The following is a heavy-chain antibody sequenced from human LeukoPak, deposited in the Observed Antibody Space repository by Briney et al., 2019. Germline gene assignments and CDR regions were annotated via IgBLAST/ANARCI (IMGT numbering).Heavy chain of an antibody. CDR3: AKGMSRDSYYFDY. V-gene: IGHV3-30*02. J-gene: IGHJ4*02. CDR2: ISYDANAK. CDR1: GFTFSSDG. D-gene: IGHD5-24*01. Sequence: GGSLRLSCATSGFTFSSDGIHWVRQAPGKGREWVSIISYDANAKHYADSVKGRFLISRDNTKNTVCLEMSSLRPEDSSVYYCAKGMSRDSYYFDYWGQGTLVTVSS.